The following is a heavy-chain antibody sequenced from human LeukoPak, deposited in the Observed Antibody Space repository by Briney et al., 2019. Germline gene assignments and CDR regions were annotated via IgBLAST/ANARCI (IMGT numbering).Heavy chain of an antibody. J-gene: IGHJ4*02. CDR3: ARFDGSGSFDY. V-gene: IGHV3-48*01. Sequence: GGSLRLSCAASGFTFSIYSMNWVRQAPGKGLEWVSYISSTSSTIYYADSVKGRFTISRDNAKNSLYLQMNSLRAEDTAVYYCARFDGSGSFDYWGQGTLVTVSS. D-gene: IGHD3-10*01. CDR2: ISSTSSTI. CDR1: GFTFSIYS.